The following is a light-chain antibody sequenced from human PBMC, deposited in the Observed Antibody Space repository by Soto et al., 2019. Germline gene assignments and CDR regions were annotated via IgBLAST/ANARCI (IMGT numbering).Light chain of an antibody. CDR1: QGISNY. J-gene: IGKJ1*01. V-gene: IGKV1-27*01. CDR3: CHYNSGPTLT. CDR2: AAS. Sequence: DIQMTQSPSSLSASVGDRVTITCRASQGISNYLAWYQQEPGKVPKLLIYAASTLQSGVPSRFSGSGSGTDFTLTISSLQPEDVATYYCCHYNSGPTLTFGQGTKVEIK.